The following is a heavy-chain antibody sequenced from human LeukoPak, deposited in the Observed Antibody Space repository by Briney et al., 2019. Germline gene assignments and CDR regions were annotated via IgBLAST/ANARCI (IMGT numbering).Heavy chain of an antibody. CDR1: GFTFSSYW. CDR3: ARDRGYCSSTSCYSFWFDP. J-gene: IGHJ5*02. CDR2: INSDGSST. Sequence: PGGSLRLSCAASGFTFSSYWMHWVRQAPGKGLVWVSRINSDGSSTSYADSVKGRFTISRDNAKNTLYLQMNSLRAEDTAVYYRARDRGYCSSTSCYSFWFDPWGQGTLVTVSS. V-gene: IGHV3-74*01. D-gene: IGHD2-2*01.